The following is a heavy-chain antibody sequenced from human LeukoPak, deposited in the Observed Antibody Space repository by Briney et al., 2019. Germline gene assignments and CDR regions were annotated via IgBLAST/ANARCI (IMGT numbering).Heavy chain of an antibody. V-gene: IGHV4-59*01. CDR1: GGSISSCY. CDR3: ARVYREPGNDAFDI. CDR2: IYYSGST. J-gene: IGHJ3*02. D-gene: IGHD1-14*01. Sequence: PSETLSPTCTVSGGSISSCYWSWIRQPPGKGLEWIGYIYYSGSTNYNPSLKSRVTISVDTSKNQFSLKLSSVTAADTAVYYCARVYREPGNDAFDIWGQGTMVTVSS.